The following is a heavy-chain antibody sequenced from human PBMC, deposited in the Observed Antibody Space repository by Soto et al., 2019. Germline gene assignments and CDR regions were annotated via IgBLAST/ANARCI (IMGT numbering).Heavy chain of an antibody. CDR1: GETFKNCV. V-gene: IGHV1-69*05. CDR2: IIPLFGTT. D-gene: IGHD3-10*01. Sequence: SVKVSCKASGETFKNCVISWVRQAPGQGLEWMGGIIPLFGTTDFAQRFQGRLTITTDESTTTAYMELSRLRSEDTATYYCAAELCFGKLSVVWGQGTTVTVSS. CDR3: AAELCFGKLSVV. J-gene: IGHJ6*02.